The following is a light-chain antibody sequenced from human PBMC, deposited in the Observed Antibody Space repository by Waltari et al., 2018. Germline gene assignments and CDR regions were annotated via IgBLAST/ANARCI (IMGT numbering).Light chain of an antibody. CDR2: DKN. V-gene: IGLV1-51*01. CDR1: SPNFWNNY. CDR3: GTWDSSLRGGV. J-gene: IGLJ2*01. Sequence: QSVLTQPPSVAAAPGPKATIPCPGSSPNFWNNYVAWYQQFPGTAPKLLIYDKNKRPSGIPDRFSGSKSGTSATLGITGLQTGDEADYYCGTWDSSLRGGVFGGGTKLTVL.